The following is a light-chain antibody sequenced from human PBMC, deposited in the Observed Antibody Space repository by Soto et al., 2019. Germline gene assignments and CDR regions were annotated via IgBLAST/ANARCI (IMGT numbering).Light chain of an antibody. V-gene: IGKV3-15*01. J-gene: IGKJ1*01. CDR3: KQYRKWLTWT. Sequence: EIVMTQSPATLSVSPGERATLSCRASQNINSNLAWYQQKPGQGPRLLIYDAFSRATGVPDRFTGSGSGTEFTLTISSLQSEDFAVYYCKQYRKWLTWTFGQGTKVDIK. CDR1: QNINSN. CDR2: DAF.